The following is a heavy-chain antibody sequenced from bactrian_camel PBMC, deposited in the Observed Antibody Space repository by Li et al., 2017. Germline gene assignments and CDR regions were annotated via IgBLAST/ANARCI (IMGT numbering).Heavy chain of an antibody. D-gene: IGHD2*01. J-gene: IGHJ4*01. V-gene: IGHV3S25*01. Sequence: QLVESGGGSVEAGGSLRLSCAASGYTLSSYRTYWVRQAPGKGLEWVSIINRGGTTYYADSMKGRFTISRDDATNTVYLQMSSLKPEDTAVFYCVSLVGRPLVHQGTQVTVS. CDR2: INRGGTT. CDR1: GYTLSSYR.